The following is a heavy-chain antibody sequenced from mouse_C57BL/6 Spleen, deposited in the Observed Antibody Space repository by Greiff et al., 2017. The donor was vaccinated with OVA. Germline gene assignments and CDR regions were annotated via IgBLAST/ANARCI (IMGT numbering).Heavy chain of an antibody. J-gene: IGHJ1*03. Sequence: EVKLMESGGGLVKPGGSLKLSCAASGFTFSSYAMSWVRQTPEKRLEWVATLSDGGSYTYYPDNVKGRFTISRDNAKNTLYLHMSHLKSEDTAMDYCERDRWDVWYFDVWGTGTTVTVSS. CDR3: ERDRWDVWYFDV. V-gene: IGHV5-4*01. CDR2: LSDGGSYT. D-gene: IGHD4-1*01. CDR1: GFTFSSYA.